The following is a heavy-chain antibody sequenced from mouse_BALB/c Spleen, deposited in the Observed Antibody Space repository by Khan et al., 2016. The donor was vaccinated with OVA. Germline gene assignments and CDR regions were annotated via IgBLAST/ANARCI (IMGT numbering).Heavy chain of an antibody. CDR2: IAPGSGST. CDR1: GYTFTSYW. V-gene: IGHV1S41*01. Sequence: DLVRPGASVKLSCKASGYTFTSYWINWVKQRPGQGLEWIGLIAPGSGSTHYNEMFKGKATLNVDPSSSTAYIQISILSYEDSAVFFCTSENYYGRTCYAMDYWGQGTSVTVSS. D-gene: IGHD1-1*01. CDR3: TSENYYGRTCYAMDY. J-gene: IGHJ4*01.